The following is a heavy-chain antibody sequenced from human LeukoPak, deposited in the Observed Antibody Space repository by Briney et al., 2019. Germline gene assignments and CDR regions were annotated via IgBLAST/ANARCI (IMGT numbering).Heavy chain of an antibody. J-gene: IGHJ4*02. CDR3: ARARWYFDY. D-gene: IGHD6-13*01. V-gene: IGHV4-39*06. Sequence: SETLSLTCTVSGGSISSSSYYWGWIRQPPGKGLEWIGSIYYSGSTYYNPSLKSRVTISVDTSKNQFPLKLSSVTAADTAVYYCARARWYFDYWGQGTLVTVSS. CDR2: IYYSGST. CDR1: GGSISSSSYY.